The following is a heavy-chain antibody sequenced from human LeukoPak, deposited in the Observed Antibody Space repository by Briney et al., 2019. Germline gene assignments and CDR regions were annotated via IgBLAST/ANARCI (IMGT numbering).Heavy chain of an antibody. CDR2: ISGSGGST. CDR1: GFTFSSYA. J-gene: IGHJ6*02. CDR3: AKGNYDFWSGYYHYYYGMDV. D-gene: IGHD3-3*01. Sequence: GGSLRLSCAASGFTFSSYAMSWVRQAPGKGLEWVSAISGSGGSTYYADSVKGRFTISRDNSKNTLYLQMNSLRAEDTAVYYCAKGNYDFWSGYYHYYYGMDVWGQGTTVTVSS. V-gene: IGHV3-23*01.